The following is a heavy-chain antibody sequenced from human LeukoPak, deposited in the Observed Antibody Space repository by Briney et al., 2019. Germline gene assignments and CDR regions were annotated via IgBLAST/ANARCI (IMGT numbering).Heavy chain of an antibody. J-gene: IGHJ4*02. D-gene: IGHD6-6*01. CDR1: GFTFSSYS. CDR2: ISGSSTYI. CDR3: ARGASISH. Sequence: GGSLRLSCAASGFTFSSYSMNWVRQAPGKGLEWVSSISGSSTYIYYADSVKGRFTISRDNAKNSLYLQMNSLRAEDTAVYYCARGASISHWGQGTLVTVSS. V-gene: IGHV3-21*01.